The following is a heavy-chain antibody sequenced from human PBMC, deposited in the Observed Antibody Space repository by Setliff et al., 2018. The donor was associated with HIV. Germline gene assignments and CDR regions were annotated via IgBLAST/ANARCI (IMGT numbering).Heavy chain of an antibody. CDR1: GYSFAAYY. J-gene: IGHJ2*01. Sequence: ASVKVSCKAAGYSFAAYYIHWVRQAPGQGLEWMGWINPNSGGTNYAQKFQGRVTLTRDTSISTANMELSGLRSDDTAVYYCARDPALTYSGYVYWYFDLWGRGTLVTAPQ. CDR3: ARDPALTYSGYVYWYFDL. D-gene: IGHD5-12*01. V-gene: IGHV1-2*02. CDR2: INPNSGGT.